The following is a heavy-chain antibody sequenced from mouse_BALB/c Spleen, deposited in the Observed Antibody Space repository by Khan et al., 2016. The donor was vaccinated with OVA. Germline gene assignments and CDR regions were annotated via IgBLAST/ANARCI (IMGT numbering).Heavy chain of an antibody. J-gene: IGHJ1*01. D-gene: IGHD1-1*01. Sequence: QVQLQQSGAELVRPGSSVKISCKASGYAFSSYWMNWMKQRPGQGLEWIGQIYPGDGDTNDNGKFEGKAKMTADKSSSTAYWQLSSLTSEDSAVYFCASAYGYWYFDVWGAGTTVTVSS. CDR1: GYAFSSYW. V-gene: IGHV1-80*01. CDR3: ASAYGYWYFDV. CDR2: IYPGDGDT.